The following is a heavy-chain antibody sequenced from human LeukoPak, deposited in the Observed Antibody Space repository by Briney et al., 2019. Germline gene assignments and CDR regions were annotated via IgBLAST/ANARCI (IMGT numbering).Heavy chain of an antibody. J-gene: IGHJ3*02. D-gene: IGHD3-9*01. CDR3: ARHSGDYDILTGYYLGAFDI. CDR1: GGSISSYY. Sequence: PSETLSLTCTVSGGSISSYYWSWIRQPPGKGLEWIGYIYYSGSTNYNPSLKSRVTISVDTSKNQFSLKLSSVTAADTAVYYCARHSGDYDILTGYYLGAFDIWGQGTMVTVSS. V-gene: IGHV4-59*01. CDR2: IYYSGST.